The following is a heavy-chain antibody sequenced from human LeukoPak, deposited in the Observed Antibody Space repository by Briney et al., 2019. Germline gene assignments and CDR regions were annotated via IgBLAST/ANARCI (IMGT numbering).Heavy chain of an antibody. CDR1: GFTFSSYA. D-gene: IGHD1-26*01. CDR3: AREGQVGATRFDY. Sequence: PGGSLRLFCAASGFTFSSYAMHWVRQAPGKGLEWVAVISYDGSNKYYADSVKGRFTISRDNSKNTLYLQMNSLRAEDTAVYYCAREGQVGATRFDYWGQGTLVTVSS. V-gene: IGHV3-30-3*01. J-gene: IGHJ4*02. CDR2: ISYDGSNK.